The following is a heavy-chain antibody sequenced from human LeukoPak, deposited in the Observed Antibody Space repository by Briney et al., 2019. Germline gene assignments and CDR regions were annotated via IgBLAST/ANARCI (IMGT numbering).Heavy chain of an antibody. CDR1: GFPFSSYA. J-gene: IGHJ4*02. D-gene: IGHD3-22*01. CDR3: AKGSYYDSSGSFYFDY. CDR2: ISGSGDNT. V-gene: IGHV3-23*01. Sequence: GSLRLSCAASGFPFSSYAMSWVRPAPGKGLEWVSGISGSGDNTYYADSAKGRFTISRDNSKNTLYVQVNSLGTEDTAAYYCAKGSYYDSSGSFYFDYWGQGTLVTVSS.